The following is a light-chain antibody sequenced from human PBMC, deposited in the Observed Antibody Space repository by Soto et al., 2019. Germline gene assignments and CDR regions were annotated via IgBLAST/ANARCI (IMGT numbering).Light chain of an antibody. CDR2: EVS. Sequence: QSALTQPASVYGSPGQSITISCTGTSSDVGGYNYVSWYQQHPGKAPKLMIYEVSNRPSGVSNRFSGSKSGNTAFLTISGRQAEDEADYYCSSYTSSSTRVFGGGTKLTVL. V-gene: IGLV2-14*01. CDR1: SSDVGGYNY. CDR3: SSYTSSSTRV. J-gene: IGLJ3*02.